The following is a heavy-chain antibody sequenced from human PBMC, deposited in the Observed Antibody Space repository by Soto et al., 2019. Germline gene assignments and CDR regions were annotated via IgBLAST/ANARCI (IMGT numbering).Heavy chain of an antibody. J-gene: IGHJ6*02. Sequence: PAGSLRLTCAASGFTFSSYGMHWVRQAPPKGLEWVAVISYDGSNKYYEDSVNGRLAITRDNSNNTLYLQMNSLRAEATAVYYCAKDNWAAAGLYSYGMDVWGQGTTVTVSS. CDR3: AKDNWAAAGLYSYGMDV. CDR2: ISYDGSNK. CDR1: GFTFSSYG. V-gene: IGHV3-30*18. D-gene: IGHD6-13*01.